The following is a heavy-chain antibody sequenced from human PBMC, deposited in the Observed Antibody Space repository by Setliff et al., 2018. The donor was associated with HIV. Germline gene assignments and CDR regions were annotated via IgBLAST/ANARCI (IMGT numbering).Heavy chain of an antibody. D-gene: IGHD3-10*01. CDR2: MNPDSGNT. CDR1: GYTFTSYA. V-gene: IGHV1-8*03. J-gene: IGHJ5*01. Sequence: ASVKVSCKASGYTFTSYAMHWVRQATGQGLEWMGWMNPDSGNTGYAQKFQGRVTITRDTSISTAYMELSSLTSEDTAVYYCTRGRHSQTAGAIKFAFWGQGSLVTVSS. CDR3: TRGRHSQTAGAIKFAF.